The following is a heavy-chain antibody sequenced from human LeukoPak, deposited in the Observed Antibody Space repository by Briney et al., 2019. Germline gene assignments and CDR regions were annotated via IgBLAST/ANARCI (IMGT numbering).Heavy chain of an antibody. J-gene: IGHJ6*03. D-gene: IGHD1-26*01. Sequence: PSETLSLTCTVSGGSISSSDYYWVWIRQPPGKGLEWIGTIYYSGSTYYNSSLKSRVTISVDTSKNQFSLKLSSVTAADTAVYYCARDSGKGDTAHMDVWGKGTTVTVSS. CDR2: IYYSGST. CDR3: ARDSGKGDTAHMDV. V-gene: IGHV4-39*07. CDR1: GGSISSSDYY.